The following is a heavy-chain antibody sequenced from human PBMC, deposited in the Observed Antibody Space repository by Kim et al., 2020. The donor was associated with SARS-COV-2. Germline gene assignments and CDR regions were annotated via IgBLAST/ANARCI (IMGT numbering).Heavy chain of an antibody. D-gene: IGHD6-19*01. CDR1: GGTFSSYA. V-gene: IGHV1-69*13. Sequence: SVKVSCKASGGTFSSYAISWVRQAPGKGLEWMGGIIPIFGTANYAQKFQGRVTITADESTSTAYMELSSLRSEDTAVYYCARGGSSGWYTPDQIPLGMDVWGKGTTVTVSS. J-gene: IGHJ6*03. CDR3: ARGGSSGWYTPDQIPLGMDV. CDR2: IIPIFGTA.